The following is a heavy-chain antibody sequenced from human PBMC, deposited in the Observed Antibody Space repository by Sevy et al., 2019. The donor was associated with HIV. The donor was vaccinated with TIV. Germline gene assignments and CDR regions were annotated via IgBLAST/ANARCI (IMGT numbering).Heavy chain of an antibody. J-gene: IGHJ4*02. CDR2: ITLSGSST. Sequence: GGSLRLSCTASGFTFSNYEMNWVRQAPGKGLEWVSYITLSGSSTYYADSVKGRFTISRDNAKNPRYLQMNSLRAEDTAVYYCARDRQGITVAGTAIDYWGQGTLVTVSS. V-gene: IGHV3-48*03. CDR3: ARDRQGITVAGTAIDY. D-gene: IGHD6-19*01. CDR1: GFTFSNYE.